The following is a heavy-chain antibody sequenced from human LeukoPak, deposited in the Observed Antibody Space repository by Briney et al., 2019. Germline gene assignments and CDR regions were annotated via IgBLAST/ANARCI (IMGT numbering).Heavy chain of an antibody. CDR2: INHSGST. D-gene: IGHD2-15*01. CDR1: GGSFSGYY. Sequence: TSETLSLTCAVYGGSFSGYYWSWIRQPPGKGLEWIGEINHSGSTNYNPSLKSRVTISVDTSKNQSSLKLSSVTAADTAVYYCARARAYCSGGSCYSYNFDYWGQGTLVTVSS. CDR3: ARARAYCSGGSCYSYNFDY. V-gene: IGHV4-34*01. J-gene: IGHJ4*02.